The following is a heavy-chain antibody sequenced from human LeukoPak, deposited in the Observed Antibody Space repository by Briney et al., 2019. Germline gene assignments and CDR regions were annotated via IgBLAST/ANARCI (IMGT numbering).Heavy chain of an antibody. CDR3: ARGSSTSANANWFDP. J-gene: IGHJ5*02. V-gene: IGHV4-4*02. Sequence: PSETLSLTCAVSGGSISSSNWWSWVRQPPGKGLEWIGEIYHSGSTNYNPSLKSRVTISVDKSKNQFSLKLSSVTAADTAVYYCARGSSTSANANWFDPWGQGTLVTVSS. CDR1: GGSISSSNW. CDR2: IYHSGST. D-gene: IGHD2-2*01.